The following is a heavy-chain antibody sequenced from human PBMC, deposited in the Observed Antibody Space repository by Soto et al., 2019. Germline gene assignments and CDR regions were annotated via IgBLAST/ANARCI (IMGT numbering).Heavy chain of an antibody. J-gene: IGHJ4*02. Sequence: SETLSLTCTVSGGSVSSSSYYWGWIRQPPGKGLEWIGSIYYSGSTYYNPSLKSRVTISVDTSKNQFSLKLSSVTAADAAVYYCAYIAAAGTVYWGQGTLVTVSS. D-gene: IGHD6-13*01. CDR2: IYYSGST. V-gene: IGHV4-39*01. CDR3: AYIAAAGTVY. CDR1: GGSVSSSSYY.